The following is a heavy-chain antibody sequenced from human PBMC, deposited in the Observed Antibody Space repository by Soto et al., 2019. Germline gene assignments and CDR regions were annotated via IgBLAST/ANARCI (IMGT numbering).Heavy chain of an antibody. CDR1: GGTFSSYA. D-gene: IGHD1-7*01. V-gene: IGHV1-69*12. CDR3: ASHDITVTWVYYYGMDV. J-gene: IGHJ6*02. CDR2: IIPIFDTA. Sequence: QVQLVQSGAEVKKPGSSVKVSCKASGGTFSSYAISWVRQERGQGLEWMGGIIPIFDTADYAQKFQGKVTITADESSSTAYRELSRLRPEDTAVYYCASHDITVTWVYYYGMDVWGQGTTVTVSS.